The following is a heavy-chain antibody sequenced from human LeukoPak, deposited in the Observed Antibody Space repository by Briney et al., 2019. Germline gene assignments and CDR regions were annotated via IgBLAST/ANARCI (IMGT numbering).Heavy chain of an antibody. J-gene: IGHJ3*02. CDR1: GFTFSSYS. V-gene: IGHV3-48*01. CDR3: ARKGVDFWSGDAFDI. CDR2: ISSGSSTI. Sequence: GGSLRLSCAASGFTFSSYSMNWVRQAPGKGLEWVSYISSGSSTIYYADSVKGRFTISRDNAKNSLYLQMNSLRAEDTAVYYCARKGVDFWSGDAFDIWGQGTMVTVSS. D-gene: IGHD3-3*01.